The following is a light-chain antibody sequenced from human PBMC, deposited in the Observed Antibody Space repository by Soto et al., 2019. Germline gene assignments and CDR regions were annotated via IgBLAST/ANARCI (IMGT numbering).Light chain of an antibody. CDR3: CSYAGSVWV. Sequence: QSALTQPASVSGSPGQSITISCTGTSSDVGSYNLVSWYQQHLGKAPKLMIYEVSKRPSGVSNRFSGSKSGNTASLTISGLQAEDEADYYCCSYAGSVWVFGGGTKLTVL. CDR2: EVS. CDR1: SSDVGSYNL. J-gene: IGLJ3*02. V-gene: IGLV2-23*02.